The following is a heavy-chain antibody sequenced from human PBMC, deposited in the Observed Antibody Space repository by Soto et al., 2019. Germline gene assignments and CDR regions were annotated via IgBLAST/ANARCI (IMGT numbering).Heavy chain of an antibody. Sequence: VGSLRLSCAASGFTFSNAWMNWVRQAPGKGLEWVGRIKSKTDGGTTDYAAPVKGRFTISRDDSKNTLYLQMNSLKTEDTAVYYCTTAAYCGGDCYSDYWGQGTLVTVSS. CDR3: TTAAYCGGDCYSDY. J-gene: IGHJ4*02. CDR1: GFTFSNAW. D-gene: IGHD2-21*02. CDR2: IKSKTDGGTT. V-gene: IGHV3-15*07.